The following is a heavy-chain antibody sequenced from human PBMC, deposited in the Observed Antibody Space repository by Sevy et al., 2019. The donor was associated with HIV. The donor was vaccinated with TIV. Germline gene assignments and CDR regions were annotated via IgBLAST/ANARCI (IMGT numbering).Heavy chain of an antibody. V-gene: IGHV1-46*01. CDR2: INPSGGST. CDR3: ARGSSSGWGYYYYYYMDV. CDR1: GYTFTSYY. D-gene: IGHD6-19*01. Sequence: ASVKVSCKASGYTFTSYYMHWVRQAPGQGLEWMGIINPSGGSTSYAQKFQGRVTMTRDTSTSTVYMELSSLSSEDTDVYYCARGSSSGWGYYYYYYMDVWGKGTTVTVSS. J-gene: IGHJ6*03.